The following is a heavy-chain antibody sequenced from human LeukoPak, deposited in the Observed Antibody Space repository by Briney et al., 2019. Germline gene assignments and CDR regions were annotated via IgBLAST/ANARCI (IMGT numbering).Heavy chain of an antibody. V-gene: IGHV3-23*01. D-gene: IGHD3-22*01. CDR3: AKDVYDSSGYDWFDP. CDR2: ISGSGGST. CDR1: GFTFSSYA. J-gene: IGHJ5*02. Sequence: GSLRLSCAASGFTFSSYAMSWVRQAPGKGLEWVSAISGSGGSTYYADSVKGRFTISRDNSKNTLYLQMNSLRAEDTAVYYCAKDVYDSSGYDWFDPWGQGTLVTVSS.